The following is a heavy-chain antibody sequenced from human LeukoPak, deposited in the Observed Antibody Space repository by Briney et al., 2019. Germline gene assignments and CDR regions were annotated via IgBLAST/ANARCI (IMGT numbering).Heavy chain of an antibody. CDR3: ARGDIVVVPAAMIPLDY. CDR2: INPNSGGT. Sequence: ALVKVSCKASGYTLTGYYMHWVRQAPGQGLEWMGWINPNSGGTNYAQKFQGRVTMTRDTSISTAYMELSRLRSDDTAVYYCARGDIVVVPAAMIPLDYWGQGTLVTVSS. D-gene: IGHD2-2*01. CDR1: GYTLTGYY. J-gene: IGHJ4*02. V-gene: IGHV1-2*02.